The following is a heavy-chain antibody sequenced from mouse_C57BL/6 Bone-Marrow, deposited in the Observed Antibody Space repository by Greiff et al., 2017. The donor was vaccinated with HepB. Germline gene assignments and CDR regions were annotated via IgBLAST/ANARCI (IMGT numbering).Heavy chain of an antibody. J-gene: IGHJ3*01. Sequence: EVKLVESGGGLVKPGGSLKLSCAASGFTFSDYGMHWVRQAPEKGLEWVAYISSGSSTIYYADTVKGRFTISRDNAKNTLFLQMTSLRSEDTAMYYCARLYDYDGFAYWGQGTLVTVSA. CDR1: GFTFSDYG. CDR3: ARLYDYDGFAY. V-gene: IGHV5-17*01. D-gene: IGHD2-4*01. CDR2: ISSGSSTI.